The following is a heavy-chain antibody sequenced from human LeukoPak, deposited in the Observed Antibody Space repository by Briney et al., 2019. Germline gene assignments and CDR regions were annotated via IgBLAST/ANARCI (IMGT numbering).Heavy chain of an antibody. J-gene: IGHJ6*03. Sequence: PGGSLTLSCTASGFTLSLYSMHWVRQAPGKGLEWVSSIGRSSQYIYYGDSVRGRFTISRDNAKNSLYLDMNSPRAEDTAVYYCARDASNIDFAPFFYYMDFWGKGTTVTVSS. CDR1: GFTLSLYS. CDR2: IGRSSQYI. V-gene: IGHV3-21*01. D-gene: IGHD3-3*01. CDR3: ARDASNIDFAPFFYYMDF.